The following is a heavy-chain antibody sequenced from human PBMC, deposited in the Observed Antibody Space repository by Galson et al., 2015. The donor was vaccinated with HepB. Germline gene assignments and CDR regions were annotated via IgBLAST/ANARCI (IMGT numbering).Heavy chain of an antibody. J-gene: IGHJ6*03. CDR1: GGTFSSYA. CDR3: ARGYCSSTSCYLHYYYYMDV. V-gene: IGHV1-69*13. Sequence: SVKVSCKASGGTFSSYAISWVRQAPGQGLEWMGGIIPIFGTANYAQKFQGRVTITAVESTSTAYMELSSLRSEDTAVYYCARGYCSSTSCYLHYYYYMDVWGKGTTVTVSS. CDR2: IIPIFGTA. D-gene: IGHD2-2*01.